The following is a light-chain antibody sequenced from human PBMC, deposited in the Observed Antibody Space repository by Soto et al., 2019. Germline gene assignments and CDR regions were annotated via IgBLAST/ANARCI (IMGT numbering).Light chain of an antibody. CDR2: GAS. V-gene: IGKV3-20*01. CDR1: QSVSSTY. Sequence: EIVLTQSPGTLSLSPGERSTLSCSASQSVSSTYLAWYQQKPGQAPRLLIYGASSRATGIPDRFSGSGSGTDFTLTISRLEPEDFAVYYCQQYGSFSITFGQGTRLEIK. J-gene: IGKJ5*01. CDR3: QQYGSFSIT.